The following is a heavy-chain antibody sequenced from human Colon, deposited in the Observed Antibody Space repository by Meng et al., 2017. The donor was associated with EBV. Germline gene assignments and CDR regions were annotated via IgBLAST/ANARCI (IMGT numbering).Heavy chain of an antibody. V-gene: IGHV4-39*07. J-gene: IGHJ4*02. CDR3: ARDGPLL. CDR2: IYYTGST. Sequence: QLQLQEAGPGMVSPSATLPLPCSVSADSISGSGDYWGWVRQPPGKGLEWIGNIYYTGSTYYNPSLKSRVTISVDTSKNQFSLKVTSMTAADTAVYYCARDGPLLWGPGTLVTVSS. CDR1: ADSISGSGDY.